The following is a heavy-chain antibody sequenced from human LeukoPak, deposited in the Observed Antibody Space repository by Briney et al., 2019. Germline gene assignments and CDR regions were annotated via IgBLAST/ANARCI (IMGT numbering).Heavy chain of an antibody. CDR3: ARDWGVVVAADESAWFDY. D-gene: IGHD2-15*01. Sequence: ASVKVSCKASGYTFTGYYMHWVRQAPGQGLEWMGWINPNSGGTNYAQKFQGRVAMTRDTSISTAYMELSRLRSDDTAVYYCARDWGVVVAADESAWFDYWGQGTLVTVSS. CDR1: GYTFTGYY. CDR2: INPNSGGT. V-gene: IGHV1-2*02. J-gene: IGHJ4*02.